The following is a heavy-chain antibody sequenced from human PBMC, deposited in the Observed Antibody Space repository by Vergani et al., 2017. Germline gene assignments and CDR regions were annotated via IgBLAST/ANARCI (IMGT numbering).Heavy chain of an antibody. CDR3: ARDPPRYSSSGWFDP. J-gene: IGHJ5*02. D-gene: IGHD6-6*01. Sequence: QVQLQESGPGLVKPSETLSLTCTVSGYSISSGYYWGWIRQPPGKGLEWIGSIYHSGSTYYNPSLKSRVTISVDTSKNQFSLKLSSVTAADPAVYYCARDPPRYSSSGWFDPWGQGTLVTVSA. CDR1: GYSISSGYY. CDR2: IYHSGST. V-gene: IGHV4-38-2*02.